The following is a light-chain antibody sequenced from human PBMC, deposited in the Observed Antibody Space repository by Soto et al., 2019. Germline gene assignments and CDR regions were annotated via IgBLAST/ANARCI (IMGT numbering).Light chain of an antibody. CDR1: SSDVGGYNY. Sequence: QSALTQPPSASGSPGQSVAISCTGTSSDVGGYNYVSWYQQHPGKAPKLMIYEVNKRPSGVPDRFSGSKSGNTASLTVSGLQAEDEADYYCSSYTTNNTVVFGGGTQLTVL. J-gene: IGLJ2*01. CDR3: SSYTTNNTVV. V-gene: IGLV2-8*01. CDR2: EVN.